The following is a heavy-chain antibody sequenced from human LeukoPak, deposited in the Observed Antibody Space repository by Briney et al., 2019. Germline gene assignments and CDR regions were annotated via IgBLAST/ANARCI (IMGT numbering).Heavy chain of an antibody. J-gene: IGHJ2*01. Sequence: PSETLSLTCTVSGGSISSYYWSWVRQPPGKGLEWIGYIYYSGSTNYNPSLKSRVTISVDSSKNQFSLKLSSVTAADTAVYYCASYYCSSTSCYPDPGYFDLWGRGTLVTVSS. D-gene: IGHD2-2*01. CDR1: GGSISSYY. CDR2: IYYSGST. CDR3: ASYYCSSTSCYPDPGYFDL. V-gene: IGHV4-59*08.